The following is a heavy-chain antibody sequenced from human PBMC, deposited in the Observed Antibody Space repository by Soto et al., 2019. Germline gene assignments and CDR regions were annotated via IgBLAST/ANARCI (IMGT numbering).Heavy chain of an antibody. Sequence: GGSLRLSCAASGFTFSSYGMHWVRQAPGKGLEWVAVISYDGSNKYYADSVKGRFTISRDNSKTTLYLQMNSLRAEDTAVYYCAKTRGIAAAGLFDYWGQGTLVTVSS. CDR2: ISYDGSNK. CDR3: AKTRGIAAAGLFDY. V-gene: IGHV3-30*18. J-gene: IGHJ4*02. D-gene: IGHD6-13*01. CDR1: GFTFSSYG.